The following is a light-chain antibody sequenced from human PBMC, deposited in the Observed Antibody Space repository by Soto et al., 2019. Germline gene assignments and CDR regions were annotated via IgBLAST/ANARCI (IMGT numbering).Light chain of an antibody. Sequence: EVVLTQSPGTLSLSPGERATLSCRASQSVSNNYFAWYQQKPGQAPRLLIFGSSDRATGIPDRFSGSGSGPEFTLTISRLEPEDFAVYYCQQYGSSPPYTFGQGTKLHIK. V-gene: IGKV3-20*01. CDR3: QQYGSSPPYT. J-gene: IGKJ2*01. CDR1: QSVSNNY. CDR2: GSS.